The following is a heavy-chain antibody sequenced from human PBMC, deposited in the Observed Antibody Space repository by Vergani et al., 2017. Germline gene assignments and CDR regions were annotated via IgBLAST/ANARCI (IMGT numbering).Heavy chain of an antibody. CDR3: ARAPRGYGAAGFDY. CDR1: GRSISSSSYY. D-gene: IGHD3-10*01. Sequence: QLQLQESGPGLVKPSETLSLTCTVSGRSISSSSYYWGWIRQPPGKGLEWIGSIYYSGSTYYNPSLKSRVTISVDTSKNQFSLKLSSVTAADTAVYYCARAPRGYGAAGFDYWGQGTLVTVSS. V-gene: IGHV4-39*01. J-gene: IGHJ4*02. CDR2: IYYSGST.